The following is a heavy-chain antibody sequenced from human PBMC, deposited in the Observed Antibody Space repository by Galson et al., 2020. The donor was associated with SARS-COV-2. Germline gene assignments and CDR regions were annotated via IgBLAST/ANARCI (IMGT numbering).Heavy chain of an antibody. CDR3: AHRSITMLGGGFDP. CDR2: IYWDDDK. V-gene: IGHV2-5*02. D-gene: IGHD3-10*01. CDR1: GFSLSTSGVG. Sequence: KMSGPTLVKPTQTLTLTCTFSGFSLSTSGVGVGWIRQPPGKALEWLALIYWDDDKRYSPSLKSRLTITKDTSKNQVVLTMTNMDPVDTATYYCAHRSITMLGGGFDPWGQGTLVTVSS. J-gene: IGHJ5*02.